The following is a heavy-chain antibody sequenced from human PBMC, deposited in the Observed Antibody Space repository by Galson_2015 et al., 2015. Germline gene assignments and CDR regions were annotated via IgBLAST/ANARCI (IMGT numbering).Heavy chain of an antibody. J-gene: IGHJ4*02. Sequence: PALVKPTQPLTLTCTFSGFSLSTSGVGVGWIRQPPGKALEWLALIYWDDSKHYSTSLKSRLTITKDTSKNQVVLIMTNMDPVDTATYYCAHRGVMVQGAFDYWGQGILVTVSS. CDR2: IYWDDSK. CDR3: AHRGVMVQGAFDY. V-gene: IGHV2-5*02. D-gene: IGHD3-10*01. CDR1: GFSLSTSGVG.